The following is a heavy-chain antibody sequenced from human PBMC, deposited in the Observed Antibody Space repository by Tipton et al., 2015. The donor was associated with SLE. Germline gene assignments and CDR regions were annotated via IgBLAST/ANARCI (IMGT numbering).Heavy chain of an antibody. CDR3: AREWATFDF. Sequence: QLVQSGGGVVQPGRSLRLSCTASGFTFNHYAMHWVRQAPGKGLEYVSAILGDGHSTYYADSVKGRFTISRDNSKNRLYLQVNSLRVEDTAVYYCAREWATFDFWGQGTLVTVSS. CDR2: ILGDGHST. V-gene: IGHV3-64*04. CDR1: GFTFNHYA. J-gene: IGHJ4*02. D-gene: IGHD1-26*01.